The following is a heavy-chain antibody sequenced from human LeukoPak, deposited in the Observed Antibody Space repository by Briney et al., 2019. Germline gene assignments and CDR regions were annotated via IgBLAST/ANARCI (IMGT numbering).Heavy chain of an antibody. D-gene: IGHD6-13*01. Sequence: SETLSLTCTVSGVSISSYYWSCIRQPPGKGLEWIGYIYTSGSTNYNPSLKSRVTISVDTSKNQFSLKLSSVTAADTAVYYCPRFLFGRWYHSFYYYYYMDVWGKGTTVTVSS. CDR1: GVSISSYY. V-gene: IGHV4-4*09. CDR3: PRFLFGRWYHSFYYYYYMDV. J-gene: IGHJ6*03. CDR2: IYTSGST.